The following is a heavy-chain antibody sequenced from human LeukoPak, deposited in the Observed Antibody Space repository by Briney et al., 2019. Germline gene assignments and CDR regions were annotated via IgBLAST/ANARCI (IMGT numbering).Heavy chain of an antibody. CDR2: ISSSGSYT. D-gene: IGHD6-13*01. V-gene: IGHV3-11*06. CDR3: ARRHSSSWYFDY. Sequence: PGPSLSLSWAPAAFTLGNYYMSSIRPAPGKGLEWGSYISSSGSYTNYPDSVKGRFTISRENAENSLYLQMNSLRAEETAGYYCARRHSSSWYFDYWGQGTLVTVSS. J-gene: IGHJ4*02. CDR1: AFTLGNYY.